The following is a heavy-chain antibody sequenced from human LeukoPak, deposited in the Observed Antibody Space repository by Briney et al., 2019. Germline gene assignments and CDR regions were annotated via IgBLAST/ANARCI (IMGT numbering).Heavy chain of an antibody. V-gene: IGHV4-28*03. CDR2: IYYSGST. CDR3: ARGMAAAGNNWFDP. CDR1: GYSISSNKW. Sequence: SETLSLTCVVSGYSISSNKWWGWIRQTPGKGLEWIGYIYYSGSTNYNPSLKSRVSISVDTSNNQFSLKLRSVTAADTAVYYCARGMAAAGNNWFDPWGQGTLVTVSS. J-gene: IGHJ5*02. D-gene: IGHD6-13*01.